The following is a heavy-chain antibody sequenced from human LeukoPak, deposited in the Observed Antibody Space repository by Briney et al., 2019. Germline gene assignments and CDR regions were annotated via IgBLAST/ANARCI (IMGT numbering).Heavy chain of an antibody. J-gene: IGHJ4*02. CDR1: GFTFSSYA. CDR2: ISGSGGSP. V-gene: IGHV3-23*01. CDR3: AKDFSRFYYDSSGDY. Sequence: PGGSLRLSCAASGFTFSSYAMSWVRQAPGKGLEWVSAISGSGGSPYYADSVKGRFTISRDNSKNTLYLQMNSLRAEDTAVYYCAKDFSRFYYDSSGDYWGQGTLVTVSS. D-gene: IGHD3-22*01.